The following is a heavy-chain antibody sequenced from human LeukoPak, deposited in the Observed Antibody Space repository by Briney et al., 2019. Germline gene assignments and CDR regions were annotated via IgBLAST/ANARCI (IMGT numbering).Heavy chain of an antibody. Sequence: GESLRLSCAASGFTFSSYEMNWVRQAPGKGLEWVSYISSSGSTIYYADSVKGRFTISRDNAKNSLYLQMNSLRAEDTAVYYCARGIDDYYFDYWGQGTLVTVSS. J-gene: IGHJ4*02. CDR2: ISSSGSTI. D-gene: IGHD2-21*02. V-gene: IGHV3-48*03. CDR3: ARGIDDYYFDY. CDR1: GFTFSSYE.